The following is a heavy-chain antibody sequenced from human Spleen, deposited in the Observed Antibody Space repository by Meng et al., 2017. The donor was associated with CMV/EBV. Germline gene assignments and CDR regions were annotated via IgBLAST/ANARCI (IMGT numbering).Heavy chain of an antibody. V-gene: IGHV3-64*02. J-gene: IGHJ3*02. CDR1: GFTFSSYA. Sequence: GGSLRLSCAASGFTFSSYAMHWVRQAPGKGLEYVSSISTYGGTTYYADSVKGRFTVSRDNSKNTLYLQMGSLRAEDMAVYYCARVWGTAFDIWGQGTMVTVSS. CDR3: ARVWGTAFDI. CDR2: ISTYGGTT. D-gene: IGHD7-27*01.